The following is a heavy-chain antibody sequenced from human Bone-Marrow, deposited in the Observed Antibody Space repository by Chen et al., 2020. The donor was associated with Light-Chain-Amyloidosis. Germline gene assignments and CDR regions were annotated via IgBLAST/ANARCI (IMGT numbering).Heavy chain of an antibody. V-gene: IGHV3-53*02. CDR2: IYSGGST. CDR3: ATEGRDPGYSYGYLNY. J-gene: IGHJ4*02. D-gene: IGHD5-18*01. CDR1: GFSVSRSY. Sequence: EVHLVETGGALSQPGGSLRLPCAASGFSVSRSYMSWVRQAPGKGLEWVSLIYSGGSTYYADFVKGRFTISRDSSKNTVYLQMNSLRAEDTALYYCATEGRDPGYSYGYLNYWGQGTLVTVSS.